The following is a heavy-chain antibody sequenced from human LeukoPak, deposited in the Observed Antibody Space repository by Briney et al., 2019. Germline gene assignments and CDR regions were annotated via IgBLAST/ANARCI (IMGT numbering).Heavy chain of an antibody. V-gene: IGHV3-30*18. CDR1: GFTFSSYG. D-gene: IGHD6-13*01. J-gene: IGHJ4*02. CDR3: AKQKPYSSSWLYFDY. CDR2: ISYDGSNK. Sequence: SLRLSCAASGFTFSSYGMHWVRQAPGKGLEWVAVISYDGSNKYYADSVKGRFTISRDNSKNTLYLQMNSLRAEDTAVYYCAKQKPYSSSWLYFDYWGQGTLVTVSS.